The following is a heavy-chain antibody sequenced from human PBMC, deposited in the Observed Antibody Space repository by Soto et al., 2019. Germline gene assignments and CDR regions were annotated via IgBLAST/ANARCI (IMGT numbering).Heavy chain of an antibody. J-gene: IGHJ6*02. D-gene: IGHD3-22*01. CDR3: ARDLEYYDSSGYTLRRGGMDV. Sequence: GGSLRLSCAASGFTFSSYAMHWVRQAPGKGLEWVAVISYDGSNKYYADSVKGRFTISRDNSKNTLYLQMNSLRAEDTAVYYCARDLEYYDSSGYTLRRGGMDVWGQGTTVTVSS. V-gene: IGHV3-30-3*01. CDR1: GFTFSSYA. CDR2: ISYDGSNK.